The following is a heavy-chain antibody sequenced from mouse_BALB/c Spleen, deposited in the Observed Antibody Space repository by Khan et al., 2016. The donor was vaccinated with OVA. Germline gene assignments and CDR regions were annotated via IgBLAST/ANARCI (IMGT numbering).Heavy chain of an antibody. CDR3: ASAYYRYDGYYAMDY. CDR2: IWGGGGT. J-gene: IGHJ4*01. CDR1: GFSLSRYN. V-gene: IGHV2-6-4*01. D-gene: IGHD2-14*01. Sequence: QVQLKESGPGLVAPSQSLSITCTVSGFSLSRYNIHWVRQPPGKGLEWLGMIWGGGGTDYNSTLKSRLSISKDKSKNQVFLKMNSPQTEYSAMYSCASAYYRYDGYYAMDYWGQGTSVTVSS.